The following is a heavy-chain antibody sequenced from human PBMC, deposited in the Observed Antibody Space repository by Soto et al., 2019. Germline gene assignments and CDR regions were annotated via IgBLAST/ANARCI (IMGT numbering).Heavy chain of an antibody. Sequence: EVQLVESGGGLVQPGGSLRLSCAASGFTFSSYWMSWVRQAPGKGLEWVANIKQDGSEKYYVDSVKGRFTISRDNAKNSLYLQMNSLRAEDTAVYYCARDPPPDILRYFDWPNDAFDIWGQGTMVTVSS. D-gene: IGHD3-9*01. V-gene: IGHV3-7*05. CDR1: GFTFSSYW. CDR2: IKQDGSEK. CDR3: ARDPPPDILRYFDWPNDAFDI. J-gene: IGHJ3*02.